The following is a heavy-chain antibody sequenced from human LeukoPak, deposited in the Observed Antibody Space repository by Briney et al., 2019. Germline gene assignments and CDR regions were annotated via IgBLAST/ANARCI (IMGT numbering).Heavy chain of an antibody. Sequence: ASVKVSCKASGYTFTSYYMHWVRQAPGQGLEWIGIINPSGGSTSYAQKFQGRVTMTRDTSTSTVYMELSSLRSEDTAVYYCARGRYYGSGSPGNMDVWGKGTTVTVSS. V-gene: IGHV1-46*01. CDR2: INPSGGST. J-gene: IGHJ6*03. CDR3: ARGRYYGSGSPGNMDV. CDR1: GYTFTSYY. D-gene: IGHD3-10*01.